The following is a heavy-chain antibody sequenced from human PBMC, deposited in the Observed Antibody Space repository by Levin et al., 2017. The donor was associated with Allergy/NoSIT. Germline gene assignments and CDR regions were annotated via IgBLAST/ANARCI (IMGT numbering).Heavy chain of an antibody. D-gene: IGHD3-10*01. V-gene: IGHV1-3*01. CDR1: GYTFTSYA. CDR3: ARLVRDYYYYYGMDV. J-gene: IGHJ6*02. Sequence: ASVKVSCKASGYTFTSYAMHWVRQAPGQRLEWMGWINAGNGNTKYSQKFQGRVTITRDTSASTAYMELSSLRSEDTAVYYCARLVRDYYYYYGMDVWGQGTTVTVSS. CDR2: INAGNGNT.